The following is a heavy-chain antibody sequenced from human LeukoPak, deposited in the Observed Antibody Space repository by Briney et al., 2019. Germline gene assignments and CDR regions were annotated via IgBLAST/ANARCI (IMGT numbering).Heavy chain of an antibody. J-gene: IGHJ4*02. Sequence: GGSLRLSCAASGFTFSSYSINWVRQAPGKGLDWVSSISSSSSYIYYADSVKGRFTISRDNAKNSLYLQMNSLRAEDTAVYYCARESGSASFDYWGQGTLVTVSS. CDR2: ISSSSSYI. V-gene: IGHV3-21*01. CDR3: ARESGSASFDY. CDR1: GFTFSSYS. D-gene: IGHD6-19*01.